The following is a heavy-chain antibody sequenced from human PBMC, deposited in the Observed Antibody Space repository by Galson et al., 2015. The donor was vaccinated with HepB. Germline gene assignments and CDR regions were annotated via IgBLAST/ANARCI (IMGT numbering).Heavy chain of an antibody. CDR1: GFTLSDYY. Sequence: SLRLSCAASGFTLSDYYMSWIRQAPGKGLEWVSYISSSSSYTNYADSVKGRFTISRDNAKNSLYLQMNSLRAEDTAVYYCARERPHYYYYYGMDVGGQGTTVTVSS. J-gene: IGHJ6*02. CDR3: ARERPHYYYYYGMDV. CDR2: ISSSSSYT. V-gene: IGHV3-11*06.